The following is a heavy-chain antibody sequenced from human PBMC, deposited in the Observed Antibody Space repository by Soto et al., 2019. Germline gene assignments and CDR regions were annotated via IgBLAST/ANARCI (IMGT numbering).Heavy chain of an antibody. CDR2: IKQDGSEN. D-gene: IGHD6-13*01. Sequence: EVQLVESGGGLVQPGGSLRLSCAASGFTFSSYWMSWVRQAPGKGLEWVANIKQDGSENYYVDSVKGRFTISRDNAKNSLYLQMDSLRAEDTAVYYCARDRRALAADGTEGYFDYWGQGTLVTVSS. CDR3: ARDRRALAADGTEGYFDY. CDR1: GFTFSSYW. J-gene: IGHJ4*02. V-gene: IGHV3-7*01.